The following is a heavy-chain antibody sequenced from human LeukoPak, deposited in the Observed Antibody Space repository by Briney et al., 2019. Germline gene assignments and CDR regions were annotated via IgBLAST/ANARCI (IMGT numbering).Heavy chain of an antibody. Sequence: PSETLSLTCTVSGGSISSYYWSWIRQPPGKGLEWIGYIYYSGSTNYNPSLKSLVTISVDTSKNQFSLKLSSVTAADTAVYYCAREPVGSSGYMDVWGKGTTVTVSS. J-gene: IGHJ6*03. V-gene: IGHV4-59*01. CDR3: AREPVGSSGYMDV. CDR1: GGSISSYY. D-gene: IGHD3-10*01. CDR2: IYYSGST.